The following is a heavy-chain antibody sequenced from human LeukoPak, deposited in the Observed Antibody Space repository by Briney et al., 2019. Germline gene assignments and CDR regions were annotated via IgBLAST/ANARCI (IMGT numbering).Heavy chain of an antibody. Sequence: AGGSLRLSCAASEFTFSDYYMSWIRQAPGKGLEWVANTKQDGSEKYYVDSVKGRFTISRDNAKNSLYLQMNSLRAEDTAVYYCARGFYDFWSGYHNAFDFWGQGTMVTVSS. J-gene: IGHJ3*01. CDR3: ARGFYDFWSGYHNAFDF. D-gene: IGHD3-3*01. CDR1: EFTFSDYY. CDR2: TKQDGSEK. V-gene: IGHV3-7*01.